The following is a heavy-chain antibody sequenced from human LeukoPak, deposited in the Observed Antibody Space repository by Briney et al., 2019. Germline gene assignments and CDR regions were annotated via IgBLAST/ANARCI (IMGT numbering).Heavy chain of an antibody. CDR3: TRSPSFTLGGGYLDS. Sequence: PGGSLRLSCVGSGFMFHDLVMHWVRQVPGKGLEWVAGISWNTDLIDYADSVKGRFTISRDNDRNTLHLQMNSLKVEDTAFYYCTRSPSFTLGGGYLDSWGQGTLVTVSS. V-gene: IGHV3-9*01. CDR1: GFMFHDLV. CDR2: ISWNTDLI. D-gene: IGHD3-22*01. J-gene: IGHJ4*02.